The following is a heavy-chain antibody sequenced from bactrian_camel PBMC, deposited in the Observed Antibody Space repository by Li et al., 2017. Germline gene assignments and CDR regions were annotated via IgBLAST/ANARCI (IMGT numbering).Heavy chain of an antibody. J-gene: IGHJ6*01. CDR3: AAHGNRGGWYYSS. CDR1: GFTFSTRA. Sequence: DVQLVESGGGSVQAGGSLRLSCAGSGFTFSTRAMSWVRQAPGKGLEWVARIIDSGYKTYYSDSVKGRFTVSRDNAKYTLYLQLDSLKTEDTALYFCAAHGNRGGWYYSSWGQGTQVTVS. CDR2: IIDSGYKT. D-gene: IGHD2*01. V-gene: IGHV3S31*01.